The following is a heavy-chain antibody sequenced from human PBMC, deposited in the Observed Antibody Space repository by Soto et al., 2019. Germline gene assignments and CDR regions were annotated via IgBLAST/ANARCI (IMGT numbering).Heavy chain of an antibody. CDR1: GYTFTSYG. CDR2: ISAYNGNT. Sequence: ASVKVSCKASGYTFTSYGISWVREAPGQGLEWMGWISAYNGNTNYAQKLQGRVTMTTDTSTRTAYMELRSLRSDDTAVYYCARPAVAGTYYYGMDVWGQGTTVTVS. V-gene: IGHV1-18*04. CDR3: ARPAVAGTYYYGMDV. D-gene: IGHD6-19*01. J-gene: IGHJ6*02.